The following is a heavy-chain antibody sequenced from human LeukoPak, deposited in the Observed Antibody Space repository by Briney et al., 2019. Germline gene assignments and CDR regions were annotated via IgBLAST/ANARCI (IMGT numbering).Heavy chain of an antibody. CDR2: IGSSSSHI. CDR1: GFTFSDYI. D-gene: IGHD6-6*01. V-gene: IGHV3-21*01. J-gene: IGHJ4*02. Sequence: GGSLRLSCAASGFTFSDYIMNWVRQAPGKGLEWVSSIGSSSSHIYYADSVKGRFTISRDNARNSLYLQMNSLRAEGTAVYYCARLGYSSSLPDYWGRGTLVTVSS. CDR3: ARLGYSSSLPDY.